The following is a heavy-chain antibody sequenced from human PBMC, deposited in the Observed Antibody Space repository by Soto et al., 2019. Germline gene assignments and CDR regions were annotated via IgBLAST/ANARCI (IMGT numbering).Heavy chain of an antibody. V-gene: IGHV4-34*01. CDR3: ARSPRFDIVVVPAASPGLDY. CDR2: INHSGST. J-gene: IGHJ4*02. CDR1: GGSFSGYY. Sequence: PSETLSLTCAVYGGSFSGYYWSWVRQPPGKGLEWIGEINHSGSTNYNPSLKSRVTISVDTSKNQFSLKLSSVTAADTAVYYCARSPRFDIVVVPAASPGLDYWGQGTLVTVSS. D-gene: IGHD2-2*01.